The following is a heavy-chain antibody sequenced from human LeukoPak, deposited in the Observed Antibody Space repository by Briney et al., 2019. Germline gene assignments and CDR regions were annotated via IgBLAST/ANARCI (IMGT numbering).Heavy chain of an antibody. CDR2: ISSTGNYI. CDR1: GFTFNSFS. J-gene: IGHJ4*02. V-gene: IGHV3-21*01. Sequence: GGSLRLSCAASGFTFNSFSMNWVRQAPGKGLEWVSSISSTGNYIYYADSVKGRFTISRDNAKNSLYLQMNSLRAEDTAVYYCARDPRGYYDSSGFFGSQSDYWGQGTLVTVSS. CDR3: ARDPRGYYDSSGFFGSQSDY. D-gene: IGHD3-22*01.